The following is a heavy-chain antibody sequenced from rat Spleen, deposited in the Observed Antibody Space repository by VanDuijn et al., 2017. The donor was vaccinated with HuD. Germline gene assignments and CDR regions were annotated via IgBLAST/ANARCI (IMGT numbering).Heavy chain of an antibody. CDR3: TTDRLGADYFDY. J-gene: IGHJ2*01. CDR1: TLTFSNYG. CDR2: INTGGGNP. Sequence: EVQLVESGGGLVQPGRSLKLSCAASTLTFSNYGMAWVRQTPTKGLEWVASINTGGGNPYYRDSVMGRFTISRDNAKSTLYLQMDSLRSEDTATYYCTTDRLGADYFDYWGQGVMVTVSS. V-gene: IGHV5-27*01. D-gene: IGHD5-1*01.